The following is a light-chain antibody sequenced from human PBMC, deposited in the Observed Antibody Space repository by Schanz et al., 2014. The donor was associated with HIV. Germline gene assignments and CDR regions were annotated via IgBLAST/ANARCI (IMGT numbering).Light chain of an antibody. V-gene: IGLV1-51*01. CDR2: DNN. J-gene: IGLJ2*01. CDR3: GTWDSSLGAVV. Sequence: QSVLTQPPSTSGTPGQRVTISCSGSSSNIGSNTVNWYQQLPGTAPKLLIYDNNKRPSGIPDRFTGSKTGTTATLGITGLQAGDEAEYYCGTWDSSLGAVVFGGGTKLTVL. CDR1: SSNIGSNT.